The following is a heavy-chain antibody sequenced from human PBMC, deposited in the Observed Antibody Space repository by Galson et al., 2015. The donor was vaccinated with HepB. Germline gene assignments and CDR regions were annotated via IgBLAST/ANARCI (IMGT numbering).Heavy chain of an antibody. J-gene: IGHJ4*02. CDR3: ARGRHRNYYDNSGYYMY. V-gene: IGHV3-13*01. Sequence: SLRLSCAASGFTFSSYDMHWDRQATGKGLEWVSGIGTVGDTYYPDSVKGRFTISRENAKNSLYLQMDSLRAGDTAVYYCARGRHRNYYDNSGYYMYWGQGTLVTVSS. CDR1: GFTFSSYD. D-gene: IGHD3-22*01. CDR2: IGTVGDT.